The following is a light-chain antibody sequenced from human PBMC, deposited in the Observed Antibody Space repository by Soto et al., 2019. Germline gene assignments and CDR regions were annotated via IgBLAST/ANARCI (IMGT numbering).Light chain of an antibody. J-gene: IGKJ4*01. Sequence: EVVLTQSPGPLSLSPGESATLSCRASQIFSSSYLAWYQQKPGQAPRLLIYGASSRATGIPDRFSGSGSGTDFTLTISRLEPEDFAVYYCQQYGSSPLTFGGGTKVDIK. V-gene: IGKV3-20*01. CDR1: QIFSSSY. CDR2: GAS. CDR3: QQYGSSPLT.